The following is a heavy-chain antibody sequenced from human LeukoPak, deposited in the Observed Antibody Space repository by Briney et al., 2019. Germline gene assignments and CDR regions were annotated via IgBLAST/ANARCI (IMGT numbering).Heavy chain of an antibody. Sequence: ASVKVSCKASGYTFTSYGISWVRQAPGQGLEWMGRINPNNGGTNYARKFQGRVTMTGDTSISTGYMELSSLRSDDTAVYYCTRESGSYHGNDYWGQGTLVTVSS. V-gene: IGHV1-2*06. J-gene: IGHJ4*02. CDR3: TRESGSYHGNDY. CDR1: GYTFTSYG. CDR2: INPNNGGT. D-gene: IGHD1-26*01.